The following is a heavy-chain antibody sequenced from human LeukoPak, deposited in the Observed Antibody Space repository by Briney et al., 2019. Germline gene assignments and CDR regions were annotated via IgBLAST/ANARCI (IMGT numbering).Heavy chain of an antibody. V-gene: IGHV1-24*01. CDR3: ARDDVTVLKRGPRMDV. Sequence: ASVKVSCKVSGYTLTELSMHWVRQAPGKGLEWMGDFDPGDGETIYAQKFQGRVTMTEDTSTDTAYMELRSLRSDDTAVYYCARDDVTVLKRGPRMDVWGQGTTVTVSS. J-gene: IGHJ6*02. CDR1: GYTLTELS. D-gene: IGHD3-16*01. CDR2: FDPGDGET.